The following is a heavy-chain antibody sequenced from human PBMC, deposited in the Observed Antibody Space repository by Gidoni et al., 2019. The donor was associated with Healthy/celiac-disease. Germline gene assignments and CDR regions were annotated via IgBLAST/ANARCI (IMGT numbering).Heavy chain of an antibody. D-gene: IGHD6-6*01. CDR3: ARDKGIAARPGPLDY. CDR2: ISYDGSTK. V-gene: IGHV3-30-3*01. CDR1: GFAFSSYA. J-gene: IGHJ4*02. Sequence: QVQLVESGGGVVQPGRSLRLACAAAGFAFSSYALHWVRQAPGKGLAWWAFISYDGSTKYSADSVKGRFTISRDNSKNTLYLQMNSLRAEDTAVYYCARDKGIAARPGPLDYWGQGTLVTVSS.